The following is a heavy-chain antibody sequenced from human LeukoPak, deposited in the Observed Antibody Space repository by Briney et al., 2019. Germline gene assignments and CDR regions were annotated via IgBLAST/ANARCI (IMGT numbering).Heavy chain of an antibody. CDR3: ARSVEGSFDY. D-gene: IGHD6-19*01. CDR2: ISSSSSYI. Sequence: PGGSLRLSCAASGFTFSSYSMNWVRQAPGKGLEWVSSISSSSSYIYYADSVKGRFTISRDNAKNSLYLQLNSLRVEDTAIYYCARSVEGSFDYWGQGTLLTVSS. J-gene: IGHJ4*02. V-gene: IGHV3-21*04. CDR1: GFTFSSYS.